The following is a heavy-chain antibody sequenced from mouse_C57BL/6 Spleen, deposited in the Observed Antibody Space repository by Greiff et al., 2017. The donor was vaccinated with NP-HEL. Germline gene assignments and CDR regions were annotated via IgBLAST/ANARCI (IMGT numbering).Heavy chain of an antibody. J-gene: IGHJ2*01. CDR3: ARRGNSNYDFDY. Sequence: QVQLQQPGAELVRPGSSVKLSCKASGYTFTSYWMHWVKQRPIQGLEWIGNIDPSDSETHYNQKFKDKATLTVDKASSTAYMQLSSLTSEDSAVYYCARRGNSNYDFDYWGQGTTLTVSS. CDR1: GYTFTSYW. V-gene: IGHV1-52*01. D-gene: IGHD2-5*01. CDR2: IDPSDSET.